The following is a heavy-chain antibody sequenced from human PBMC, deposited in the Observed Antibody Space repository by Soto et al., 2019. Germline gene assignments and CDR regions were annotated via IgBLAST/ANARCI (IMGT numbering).Heavy chain of an antibody. J-gene: IGHJ5*02. CDR1: GGSFSGYY. CDR2: INHSGST. V-gene: IGHV4-34*01. D-gene: IGHD6-13*01. Sequence: SETLSLTCAVYGGSFSGYYWGWIRQPPGKGLEWIGEINHSGSTNYNPSLKSRVTISVDTSKNQFSLKLSSVTAADTAVYYCARSSLAAAGTGNWFDPWGQGTLVTVSS. CDR3: ARSSLAAAGTGNWFDP.